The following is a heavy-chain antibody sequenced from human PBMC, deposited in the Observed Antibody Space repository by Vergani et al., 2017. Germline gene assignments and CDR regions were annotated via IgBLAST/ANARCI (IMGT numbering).Heavy chain of an antibody. Sequence: QVQLEQWGAGLLKPSETLTLTCAVYWGSFSGYHEDWIRPPPGKGLEWIGEINHSGSTNYNPSLKSRVTISVDSSKNQFSLKVSSVTAADTAVYYCARVXAGVRDSGWYVEYWGQGTLVTVSS. J-gene: IGHJ4*02. CDR2: INHSGST. D-gene: IGHD6-19*01. CDR1: WGSFSGYH. V-gene: IGHV4-34*01. CDR3: ARVXAGVRDSGWYVEY.